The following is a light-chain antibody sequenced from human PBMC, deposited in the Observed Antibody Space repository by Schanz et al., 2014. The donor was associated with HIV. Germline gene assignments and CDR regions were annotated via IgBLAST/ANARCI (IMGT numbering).Light chain of an antibody. Sequence: QSVLTQPPSVSAAPGQRVTISCSGSAFNVGQNYVSWYQQFPGTAPKLLIYGTHDRLSEIPDRFSGSKTGTSATLAIGGLQTGDEADYYCATWDRTLSAVVFGGGTKLTVL. V-gene: IGLV1-51*01. CDR2: GTH. CDR1: AFNVGQNY. J-gene: IGLJ2*01. CDR3: ATWDRTLSAVV.